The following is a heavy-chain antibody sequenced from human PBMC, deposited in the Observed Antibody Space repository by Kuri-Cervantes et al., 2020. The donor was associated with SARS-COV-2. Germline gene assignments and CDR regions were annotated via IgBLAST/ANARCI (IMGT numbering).Heavy chain of an antibody. V-gene: IGHV4-34*01. D-gene: IGHD3-3*01. CDR3: ARLRFLEWYYFDY. Sequence: ESLKISCAVYGGSFSGYYWSWIRQPPGKGLEWIGEINHSGSTNYNPSLKSRVTISVDTSKNHFSLNLTSVTAADTAVYYCARLRFLEWYYFDYWGQGILVTVSS. J-gene: IGHJ4*02. CDR2: INHSGST. CDR1: GGSFSGYY.